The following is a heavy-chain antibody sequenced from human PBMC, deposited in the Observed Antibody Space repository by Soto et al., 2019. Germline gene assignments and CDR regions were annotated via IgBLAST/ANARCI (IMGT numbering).Heavy chain of an antibody. CDR2: MDPSDSYT. CDR1: GYSFTSYW. V-gene: IGHV5-10-1*01. Sequence: GESLKISCKGSGYSFTSYWISWVRQMPGKGLEWMGRMDPSDSYTNYSPSFQGHVTISADKSISTAYLQWSSLKASDTAMYYCAREGNLEYSSSSSGYYYYYYGMDVWGQGTTVTVSS. D-gene: IGHD6-6*01. J-gene: IGHJ6*02. CDR3: AREGNLEYSSSSSGYYYYYYGMDV.